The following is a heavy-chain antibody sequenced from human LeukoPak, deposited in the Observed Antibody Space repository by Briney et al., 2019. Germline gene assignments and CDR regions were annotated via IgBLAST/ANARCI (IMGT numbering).Heavy chain of an antibody. Sequence: GASVKVSCKASGGTFSSYAISWVRQAPGQGLEWMGGIIPIFGTANYAQKFQGRVTITADESTSTAYMELSSLRSEDTAVYYCALPIATIFGVGTDAFDIWGQGTMVTVSS. D-gene: IGHD3-3*01. J-gene: IGHJ3*02. CDR1: GGTFSSYA. V-gene: IGHV1-69*13. CDR3: ALPIATIFGVGTDAFDI. CDR2: IIPIFGTA.